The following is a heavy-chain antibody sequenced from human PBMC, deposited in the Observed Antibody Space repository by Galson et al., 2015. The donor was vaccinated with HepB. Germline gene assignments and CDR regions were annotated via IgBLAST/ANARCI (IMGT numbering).Heavy chain of an antibody. Sequence: SLRLSCAASGFTFSSYGMHWVRQAPGKGLEWVALILYDGSNKYYADSVKGRFTISRDNSKNTLYLQINSLRAGDTAVYYCAKDDTAWRYCFGGSCSPPLYYYMDVWGKGTTVTVSS. CDR2: ILYDGSNK. D-gene: IGHD2-15*01. CDR1: GFTFSSYG. CDR3: AKDDTAWRYCFGGSCSPPLYYYMDV. J-gene: IGHJ6*03. V-gene: IGHV3-30*18.